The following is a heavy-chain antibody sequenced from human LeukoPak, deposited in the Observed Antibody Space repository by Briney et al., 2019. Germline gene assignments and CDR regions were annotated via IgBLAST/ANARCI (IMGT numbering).Heavy chain of an antibody. V-gene: IGHV3-48*04. Sequence: GGSLRLSCAASGFTFSSYGMHWVRQAPGKGLEWVSYISSSSSTIYYADSVKGRFTISRDNAKNSLYLQMNSLRAEDTAVYYCARGSGGSYYGVEYWGQGTLVTVSS. CDR1: GFTFSSYG. CDR3: ARGSGGSYYGVEY. D-gene: IGHD1-26*01. J-gene: IGHJ4*02. CDR2: ISSSSSTI.